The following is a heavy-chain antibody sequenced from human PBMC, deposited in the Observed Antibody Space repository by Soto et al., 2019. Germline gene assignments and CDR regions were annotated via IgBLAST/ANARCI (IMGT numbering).Heavy chain of an antibody. V-gene: IGHV3-33*01. J-gene: IGHJ6*02. CDR3: ARDRLVPYGYGMDV. CDR2: IWFDGSKK. CDR1: GFTFRSYG. Sequence: QMQLVESGGGVVQPGRSLRLSCAASGFTFRSYGIHWVRQAPGKGLEWVALIWFDGSKKYYVDSVKGRFAVCRDNSKNTLYLQMNSLRVEDTAVYYCARDRLVPYGYGMDVWGQGTTVTVSS. D-gene: IGHD2-2*01.